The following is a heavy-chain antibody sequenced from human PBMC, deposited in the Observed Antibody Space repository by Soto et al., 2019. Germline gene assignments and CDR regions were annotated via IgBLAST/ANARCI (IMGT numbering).Heavy chain of an antibody. CDR1: GFTFSNAW. CDR2: VKSKTDGGTT. J-gene: IGHJ4*02. CDR3: TTDSGITGLIGIGY. Sequence: EVQLVESGGDLVKPGGSLRLSCAVSGFTFSNAWMNWVRQAPGKGLEWVGRVKSKTDGGTTDYAAPVKGRFTISRDDSRNTLYLQRNSLKTEDTAVYYCTTDSGITGLIGIGYWGQGTLVTVSS. V-gene: IGHV3-15*07. D-gene: IGHD3-10*01.